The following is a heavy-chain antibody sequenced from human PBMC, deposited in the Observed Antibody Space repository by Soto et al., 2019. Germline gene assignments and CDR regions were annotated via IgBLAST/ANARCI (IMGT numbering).Heavy chain of an antibody. CDR3: AREGSYHDFDY. V-gene: IGHV1-18*01. J-gene: IGHJ4*02. D-gene: IGHD3-22*01. CDR2: ISGYNGNT. CDR1: GYTFTSYG. Sequence: QVQLVQTGAEVKKPGASVKVSCKASGYTFTSYGISWVRQAPGQGLEWMGWISGYNGNTNYAQKFQGRVTMTTDTSTRTAYLELMTLRSDDTAVYYCAREGSYHDFDYWGQGTLVTVSS.